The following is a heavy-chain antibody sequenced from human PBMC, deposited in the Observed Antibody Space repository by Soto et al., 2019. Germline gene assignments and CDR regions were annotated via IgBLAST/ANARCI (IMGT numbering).Heavy chain of an antibody. Sequence: PGGSLRLSCRTSGLTFRTYLMSWVRQAPGKGLEWVANIKTDGSEGYYADSVEGRFTISRDNTKNSLYLQMNSLRAEDTAVYYCANWGYCSGGSCYLGYWGQGTLVTVSS. CDR2: IKTDGSEG. J-gene: IGHJ4*02. D-gene: IGHD2-15*01. V-gene: IGHV3-7*03. CDR3: ANWGYCSGGSCYLGY. CDR1: GLTFRTYL.